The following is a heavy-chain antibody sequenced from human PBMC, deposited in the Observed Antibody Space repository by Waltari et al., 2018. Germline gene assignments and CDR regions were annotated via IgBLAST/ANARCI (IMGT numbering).Heavy chain of an antibody. V-gene: IGHV4-34*01. CDR1: GGSFSGYY. CDR2: INHSGST. D-gene: IGHD1-1*01. CDR3: ARAPGIY. J-gene: IGHJ4*02. Sequence: QVQLQQWGAGLLKPSETLSLTCAVYGGSFSGYYWSWIRQPPGKGLEGIGEINHSGSTNYNPSLKSRVTISVDTAKNQFSLKLSSVTAADTAVYYCARAPGIYWGQGTLVTVSS.